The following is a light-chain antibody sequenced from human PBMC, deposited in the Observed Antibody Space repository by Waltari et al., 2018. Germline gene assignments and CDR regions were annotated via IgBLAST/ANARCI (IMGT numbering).Light chain of an antibody. J-gene: IGKJ4*01. Sequence: EIVLTQSPATLSLSPGERAPLSCRASQSVGSYLAWYQQKPGQAPRLLVYDASNRATGIPARFSGSGSGTDFTLTISSLEPEDFAVYYCQHRSSWPLTFGGGTKVEIK. CDR2: DAS. CDR3: QHRSSWPLT. V-gene: IGKV3-11*01. CDR1: QSVGSY.